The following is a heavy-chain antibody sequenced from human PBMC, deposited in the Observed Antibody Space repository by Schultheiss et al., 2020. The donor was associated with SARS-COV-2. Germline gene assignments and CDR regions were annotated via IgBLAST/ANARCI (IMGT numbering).Heavy chain of an antibody. Sequence: SETLSLTCTVSGGSISSYYWSWIRQSPGKGLEWIGRIYTVGTTHYNPSLEGRLTISIDTPMNQFSLKLGSVTVADTAIYYCAREKMFYFDSSGPFDYWGRGTLVTVSS. CDR3: AREKMFYFDSSGPFDY. V-gene: IGHV4-4*07. CDR1: GGSISSYY. CDR2: IYTVGTT. J-gene: IGHJ4*02. D-gene: IGHD3-22*01.